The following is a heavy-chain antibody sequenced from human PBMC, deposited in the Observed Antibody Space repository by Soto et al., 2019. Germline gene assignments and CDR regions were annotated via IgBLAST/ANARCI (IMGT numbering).Heavy chain of an antibody. V-gene: IGHV4-31*03. J-gene: IGHJ4*02. Sequence: PSETLSLTCTVSGGSISSGASYWSWIRQRPGKSQEWIGYIFYSGSFYYTPSLRGRVMILADTSKNQFTLRLSSVTAADTAVYYCARAPVTSLFCGGALRDLFDSRAQRSLVIVSA. CDR1: GGSISSGASY. CDR2: IFYSGSF. D-gene: IGHD2-21*01. CDR3: ARAPVTSLFCGGALRDLFDS.